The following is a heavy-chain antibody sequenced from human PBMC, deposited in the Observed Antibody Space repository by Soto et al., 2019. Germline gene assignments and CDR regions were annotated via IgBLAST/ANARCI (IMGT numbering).Heavy chain of an antibody. V-gene: IGHV1-18*01. CDR1: GYAFTTYN. Sequence: ASVKVSCKAAGYAFTTYNINWARQAPGQGLEWMGWISAYNGNTNYAQKLQGRVTMTTDTSTSTAYMELRSLRSDDTAVYYCASLDGIWGQGTMVTVSS. J-gene: IGHJ3*02. CDR3: ASLDGI. CDR2: ISAYNGNT.